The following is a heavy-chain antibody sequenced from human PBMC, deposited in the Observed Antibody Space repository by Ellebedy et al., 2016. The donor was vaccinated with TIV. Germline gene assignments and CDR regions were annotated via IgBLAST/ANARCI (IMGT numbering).Heavy chain of an antibody. CDR3: ATNFYDSGSPAH. CDR1: GHAFISYG. V-gene: IGHV1-18*04. J-gene: IGHJ4*02. D-gene: IGHD3-10*01. CDR2: IRASNGNT. Sequence: AASVKVSCKASGHAFISYGFTWVRQAPGQGLEWMGWIRASNGNTHYSKKFQDRVTMTTDTSTRTAYMEMKSLRSDDTALYYFATNFYDSGSPAHWGQGTLVTVSS.